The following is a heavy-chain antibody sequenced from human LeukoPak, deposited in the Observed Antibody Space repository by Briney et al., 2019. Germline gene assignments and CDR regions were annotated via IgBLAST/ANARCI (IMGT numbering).Heavy chain of an antibody. CDR2: IYYSGST. CDR3: AREVTSGRDGYNYFDY. D-gene: IGHD5-24*01. CDR1: GGSISSSSYY. V-gene: IGHV4-39*07. Sequence: SETLSLTCTVSGGSISSSSYYWGWIRQPPGKGLEWIGSIYYSGSTYYNPSLKSRVTISVDTSKNQFSLKLSSVTAADTAVYYCAREVTSGRDGYNYFDYWGQGTLVTVSS. J-gene: IGHJ4*02.